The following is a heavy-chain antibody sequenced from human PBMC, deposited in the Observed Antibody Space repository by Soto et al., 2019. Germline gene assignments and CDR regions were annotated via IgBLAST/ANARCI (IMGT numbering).Heavy chain of an antibody. V-gene: IGHV4-30-2*01. Sequence: PSETLSLTCAVSGGSISSGGYSWSWIRQPPGKGLEWIGYIYHSGSTYYNPSLKSRVTISVDRSKNQFSLKLSSVTAADTAVYYCAVLGSSSWQNWFDPWGQGNLVTVS. CDR1: GGSISSGGYS. CDR3: AVLGSSSWQNWFDP. CDR2: IYHSGST. J-gene: IGHJ5*02. D-gene: IGHD6-13*01.